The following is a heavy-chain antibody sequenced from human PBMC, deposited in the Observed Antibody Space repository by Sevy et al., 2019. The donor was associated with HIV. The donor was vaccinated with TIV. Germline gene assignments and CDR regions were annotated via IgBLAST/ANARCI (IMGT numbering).Heavy chain of an antibody. V-gene: IGHV3-21*01. CDR1: GFTFSSYS. J-gene: IGHJ6*02. Sequence: GGSLRLSCAASGFTFSSYSMNWVRQAPGKGLEWVSSISSSISYIYYADSVKDRFNISRDNAKNSLYLQMNSLRAEDTAVYYCARPSIAVAGTEYYYGMDVWGQGTTVTVSS. CDR3: ARPSIAVAGTEYYYGMDV. D-gene: IGHD6-19*01. CDR2: ISSSISYI.